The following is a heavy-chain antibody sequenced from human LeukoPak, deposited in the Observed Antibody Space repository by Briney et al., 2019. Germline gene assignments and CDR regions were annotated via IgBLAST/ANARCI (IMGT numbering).Heavy chain of an antibody. V-gene: IGHV4-34*01. CDR2: INHSGST. D-gene: IGHD2-15*01. Sequence: SETLSLTCAVYGGSFSGYYWSWIRQPPGKGLEWIGEINHSGSTNYNPSLKSRVTISVDTSKNQFSLKLSSVTAADTAVYYCARGGECSGGSCYFDAFDIWGQGTMVTVSS. CDR1: GGSFSGYY. J-gene: IGHJ3*02. CDR3: ARGGECSGGSCYFDAFDI.